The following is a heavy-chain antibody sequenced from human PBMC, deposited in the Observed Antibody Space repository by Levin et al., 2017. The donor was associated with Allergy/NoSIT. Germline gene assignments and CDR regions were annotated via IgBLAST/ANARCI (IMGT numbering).Heavy chain of an antibody. CDR2: MNPNSGNT. Sequence: RAGGSLRLSCKASGYTFSTYDIHWVRQVTGQGLEWMGWMNPNSGNTGYGQKFQGRVTMTRSTSISTAYMELSSLRSEDTAVYYCARGSISARRAFDYWGQGTLVAVSS. J-gene: IGHJ4*02. D-gene: IGHD6-6*01. CDR1: GYTFSTYD. CDR3: ARGSISARRAFDY. V-gene: IGHV1-8*01.